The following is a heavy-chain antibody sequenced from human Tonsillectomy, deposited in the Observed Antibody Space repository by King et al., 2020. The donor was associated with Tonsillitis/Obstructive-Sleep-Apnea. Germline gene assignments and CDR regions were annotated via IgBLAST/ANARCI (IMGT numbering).Heavy chain of an antibody. CDR2: INHSGST. CDR1: GGSFSGYY. D-gene: IGHD3-10*01. CDR3: VSQYGSHFDY. V-gene: IGHV4-34*01. Sequence: VQLQQWGAGLLKPSETLSLTCAVYGGSFSGYYWSWIRQPPGEGLEWIGEINHSGSTNYNPSLKSRVTISVDTSKNQFSLKLSSVTAADTAVYYCVSQYGSHFDYWGQGTLVTVSS. J-gene: IGHJ4*02.